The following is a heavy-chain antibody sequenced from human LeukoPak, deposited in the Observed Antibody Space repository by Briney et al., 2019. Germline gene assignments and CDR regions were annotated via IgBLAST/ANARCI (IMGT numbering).Heavy chain of an antibody. CDR3: ARDLLWFGELLPFDY. Sequence: GGSLRLSCAASGFTSSSYSMNWVRPAPGKGLEWVSSISSSSSYIYYADSVKGRFTISRDNAKNSLYLQMNSLRAEDTAVYYCARDLLWFGELLPFDYWGQGTLVTVSS. J-gene: IGHJ4*02. V-gene: IGHV3-21*01. CDR1: GFTSSSYS. D-gene: IGHD3-10*01. CDR2: ISSSSSYI.